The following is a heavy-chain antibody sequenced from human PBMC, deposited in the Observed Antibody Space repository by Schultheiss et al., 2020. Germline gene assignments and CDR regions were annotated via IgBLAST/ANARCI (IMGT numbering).Heavy chain of an antibody. CDR2: IYSGGST. D-gene: IGHD3-10*01. CDR1: GFTVSTNY. V-gene: IGHV3-66*01. J-gene: IGHJ4*02. CDR3: ARETYYYKD. Sequence: GGSLRLSCSASGFTVSTNYMNWVRQAPGKGLEWVSIIYSGGSTYYADSVKGRFTISRDNSKNTLYLQMNSLRAEDTAVYYCARETYYYKDWGQGTLVTVSS.